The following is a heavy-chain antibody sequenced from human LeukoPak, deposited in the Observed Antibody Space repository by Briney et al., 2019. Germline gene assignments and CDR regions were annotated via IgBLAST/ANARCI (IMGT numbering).Heavy chain of an antibody. D-gene: IGHD3-3*01. CDR3: ARDDDSGPKWHDFWSGYYRKYDFDY. CDR2: ISAYTGNT. Sequence: ASVKVSCKASGYTFNSYGITWVRQAPGQGLEWMGWISAYTGNTDYAQNFQGRVTMTTDTSTNTAYMELRSLRSDDTAVYYCARDDDSGPKWHDFWSGYYRKYDFDYWGQGTLVTVSS. CDR1: GYTFNSYG. J-gene: IGHJ4*02. V-gene: IGHV1-18*01.